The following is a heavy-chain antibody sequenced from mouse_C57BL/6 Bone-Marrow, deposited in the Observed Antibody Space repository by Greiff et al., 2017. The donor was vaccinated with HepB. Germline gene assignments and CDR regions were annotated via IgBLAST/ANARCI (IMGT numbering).Heavy chain of an antibody. Sequence: QVQLQQSGAELARPGASVKLSCKASGYTFTSYGISWVKQRTGQGLEWIGEIYPRSGNTYYNEKFKGKATLTADKSSSTAYMQLSSLTSEDSAVYFCARKGIYYGNPFDYWGQGTTLTVSS. D-gene: IGHD2-1*01. V-gene: IGHV1-81*01. CDR2: IYPRSGNT. CDR1: GYTFTSYG. J-gene: IGHJ2*01. CDR3: ARKGIYYGNPFDY.